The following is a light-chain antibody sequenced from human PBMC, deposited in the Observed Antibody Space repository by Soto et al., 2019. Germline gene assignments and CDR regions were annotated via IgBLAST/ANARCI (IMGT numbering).Light chain of an antibody. J-gene: IGKJ4*01. Sequence: IEMTECPSSLSASVGDRVTITCQASQDIKNYLNWYQQKSGKAPKLLIYDASDLETGVPSRFSGSGSGADFTFTINSLQPEDIATYDCQQYDNLPLTFGGGTKVDIK. CDR2: DAS. V-gene: IGKV1-33*01. CDR3: QQYDNLPLT. CDR1: QDIKNY.